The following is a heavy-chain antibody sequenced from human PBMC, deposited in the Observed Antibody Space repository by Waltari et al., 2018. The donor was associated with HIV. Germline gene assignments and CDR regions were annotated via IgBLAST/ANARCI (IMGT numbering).Heavy chain of an antibody. CDR1: GITFSSYG. CDR2: IWYDGGNT. V-gene: IGHV3-33*01. Sequence: QEQLVESGGGVVQPGRSLRLSCAASGITFSSYGMHWVRQAPGKGLECVAVIWYDGGNTYYADSVKGRFTISRDNSKNTLYLQMNSLRAEDTAVYYCARDPWDIAADLYYYYGMDVWGQGTTVTVSS. J-gene: IGHJ6*02. CDR3: ARDPWDIAADLYYYYGMDV. D-gene: IGHD6-13*01.